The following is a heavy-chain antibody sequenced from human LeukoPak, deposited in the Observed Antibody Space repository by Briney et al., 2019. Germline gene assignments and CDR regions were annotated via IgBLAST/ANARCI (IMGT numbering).Heavy chain of an antibody. J-gene: IGHJ4*02. CDR2: MSPNSGDT. CDR1: GYTFGTYD. CDR3: ARGPPNWGYDY. Sequence: ASVKVSCKASGYTFGTYDINWVRQATGQRPEWMGWMSPNSGDTGYAQKFQDRVTMTRNTSISTAYMELSSLRSDDTAVYYCARGPPNWGYDYWGPGTLVTVSS. D-gene: IGHD7-27*01. V-gene: IGHV1-8*01.